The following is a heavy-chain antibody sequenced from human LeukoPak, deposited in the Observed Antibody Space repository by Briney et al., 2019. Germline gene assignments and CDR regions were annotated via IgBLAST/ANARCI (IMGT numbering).Heavy chain of an antibody. D-gene: IGHD2-8*01. CDR3: AGRNRGSSTSWTLDY. CDR2: IYETGST. Sequence: PSGTLSLTCTVSGDSISSTNWWSWVRRPPGKGLEWIGQIYETGSTNYNSSLKSRVTISLDKSKNQFSLKLSSVTAADTAVYYCAGRNRGSSTSWTLDYWGQGILVTVSS. V-gene: IGHV4-4*02. CDR1: GDSISSTNW. J-gene: IGHJ4*02.